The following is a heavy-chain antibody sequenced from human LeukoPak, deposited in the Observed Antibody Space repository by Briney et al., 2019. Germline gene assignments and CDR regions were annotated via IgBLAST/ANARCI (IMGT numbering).Heavy chain of an antibody. J-gene: IGHJ3*02. Sequence: SETLSLTCTVSGGSISSYYWSWIRQPPGKGLEWIGYIYYSGSTNYNPSLKSRVTISVDTSKNQFSLKLSSVTAADTAVCYCAIDSSGYYDAFDIWGQGTMVTVSS. CDR2: IYYSGST. CDR3: AIDSSGYYDAFDI. CDR1: GGSISSYY. V-gene: IGHV4-59*01. D-gene: IGHD3-22*01.